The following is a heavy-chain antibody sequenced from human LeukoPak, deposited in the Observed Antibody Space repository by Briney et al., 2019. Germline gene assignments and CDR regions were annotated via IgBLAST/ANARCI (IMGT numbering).Heavy chain of an antibody. J-gene: IGHJ4*02. CDR1: GGSISSSSYY. V-gene: IGHV4-39*01. CDR3: ARQDVVVVADTPDVFDY. Sequence: PSETLSLTCTVSGGSISSSSYYWGWIRQPPGKGLEWIGSIYYSGSTYYNPSLKSRVTISVDTSKNQFSLKLSSVTAADTAVYYCARQDVVVVADTPDVFDYWGQGTLVTVSS. CDR2: IYYSGST. D-gene: IGHD2-15*01.